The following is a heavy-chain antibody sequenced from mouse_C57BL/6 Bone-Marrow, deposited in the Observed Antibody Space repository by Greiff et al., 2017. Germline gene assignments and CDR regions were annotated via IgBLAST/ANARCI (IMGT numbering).Heavy chain of an antibody. CDR1: GYSFTGYY. V-gene: IGHV1-42*01. CDR3: ARDYDYDGGY. Sequence: DVKLQESGPELVKPGASVKISCKASGYSFTGYYMNWVKQSPEKSLEWIGEINPSTGGTTYNQKFKAKATLTVDKSSSTAYMQLKSLTSEDSAVYYCARDYDYDGGYWGQGTTLTVSS. CDR2: INPSTGGT. D-gene: IGHD2-4*01. J-gene: IGHJ2*01.